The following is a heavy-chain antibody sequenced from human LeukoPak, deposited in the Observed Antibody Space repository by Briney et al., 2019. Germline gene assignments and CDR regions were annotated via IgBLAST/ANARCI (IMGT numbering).Heavy chain of an antibody. CDR3: ARVGPSYGSVDY. CDR2: ISSSSSDI. Sequence: GGSLRLSCAASGFTFSSYTMNWVCQAPGKGLEWVSSISSSSSDIHYADSVKGRFTISRDNARNSLYLQMNNLRAEDTAVYYCARVGPSYGSVDYCGQGTLVTVSS. J-gene: IGHJ4*02. V-gene: IGHV3-21*01. D-gene: IGHD5-18*01. CDR1: GFTFSSYT.